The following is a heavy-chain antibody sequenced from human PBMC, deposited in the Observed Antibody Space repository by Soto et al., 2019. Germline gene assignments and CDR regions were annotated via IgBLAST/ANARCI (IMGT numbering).Heavy chain of an antibody. CDR3: ARDEPDALDVAAYFDL. D-gene: IGHD6-19*01. Sequence: SATLSLTCTVSGYSISTGYYWAWVRQSPGKGLEWIGSVYRSGAAYYSPTLKSRVTISVDTSKNQFSLHLKSVTADDGDGYYCARDEPDALDVAAYFDLWGQGTPVTVSA. CDR1: GYSISTGYY. CDR2: VYRSGAA. J-gene: IGHJ4*02. V-gene: IGHV4-38-2*02.